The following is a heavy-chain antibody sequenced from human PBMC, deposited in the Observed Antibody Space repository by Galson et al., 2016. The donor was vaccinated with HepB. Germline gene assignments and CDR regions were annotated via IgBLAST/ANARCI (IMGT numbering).Heavy chain of an antibody. V-gene: IGHV3-23*01. D-gene: IGHD3-22*01. Sequence: LRLSCAASGYTFDSYAMSWVRQAPGQGLEWVSGISTSGGTTYYADSVKGRFTISRDNSENTLYLQMNSLRAEDTAVYFCAKDWATFYHDRNGYKYFDYWGQGTLVTVSS. CDR1: GYTFDSYA. CDR2: ISTSGGTT. J-gene: IGHJ4*02. CDR3: AKDWATFYHDRNGYKYFDY.